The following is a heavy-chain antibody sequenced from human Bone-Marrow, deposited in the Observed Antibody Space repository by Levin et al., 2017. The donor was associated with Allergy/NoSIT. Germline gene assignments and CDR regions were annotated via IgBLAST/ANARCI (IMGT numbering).Heavy chain of an antibody. V-gene: IGHV4-59*08. CDR3: ARHAGLWSGPRGTDAFDI. CDR2: IYYSGST. J-gene: IGHJ3*02. Sequence: SETLSLTCTVSGGSISSYYWSWIRQPPGKGLEWIGYIYYSGSTNYNPSLKSRVTISVDTSKNQFSLKLSSVTAADTAVYYCARHAGLWSGPRGTDAFDIWGQGTMVTVSS. CDR1: GGSISSYY. D-gene: IGHD3-3*01.